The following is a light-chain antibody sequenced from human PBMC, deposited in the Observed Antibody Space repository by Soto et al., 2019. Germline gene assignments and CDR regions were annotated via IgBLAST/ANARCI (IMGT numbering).Light chain of an antibody. J-gene: IGKJ4*01. CDR2: DAS. CDR3: QQRSNWPPVLT. CDR1: QSVSSY. V-gene: IGKV3-11*01. Sequence: ELVLTQSPATLSLSPGERATLACRASQSVSSYLAWYQQKPGQAPRLLIYDASNRATGIPARFSGSGSGTDFTLTISSREPEDFAVYYCQQRSNWPPVLTFGGGTKVEIK.